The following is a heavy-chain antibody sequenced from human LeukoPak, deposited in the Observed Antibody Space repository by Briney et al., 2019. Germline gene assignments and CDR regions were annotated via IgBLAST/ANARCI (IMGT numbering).Heavy chain of an antibody. V-gene: IGHV4-39*01. CDR3: ARHWETEYSSSRGPEDY. CDR1: GGSISSSSYY. CDR2: IYYSGST. J-gene: IGHJ4*02. D-gene: IGHD6-6*01. Sequence: PSETLSLTCTVSGGSISSSSYYWGWIRQPPGKGVEWIGSIYYSGSTYYNPSLKSRVTISVDTSKNPFSLKLSSVTAAATAVYYCARHWETEYSSSRGPEDYWGQGTLVTVSS.